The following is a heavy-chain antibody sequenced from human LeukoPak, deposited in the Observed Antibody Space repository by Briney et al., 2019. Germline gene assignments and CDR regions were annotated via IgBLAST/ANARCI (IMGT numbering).Heavy chain of an antibody. D-gene: IGHD2-2*02. CDR1: GGSFSGYY. CDR3: ARGIVVVPATIPLSRPGARFDY. V-gene: IGHV4-34*01. J-gene: IGHJ4*02. Sequence: SETLPLTCAVYGGSFSGYYWSWIRQPPGKGLEWIGEINHSGSTNYNPSLKSRVTISVDTSKNQFSLKLGSVTAADTAVYYCARGIVVVPATIPLSRPGARFDYWAREPWSPSPQ. CDR2: INHSGST.